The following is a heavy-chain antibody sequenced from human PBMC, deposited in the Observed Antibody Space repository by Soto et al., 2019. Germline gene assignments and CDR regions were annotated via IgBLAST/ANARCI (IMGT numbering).Heavy chain of an antibody. Sequence: ASVRVSCKASGYTFTSHGISWVRQAPGQGLEWMGWISAYNGNTNYAQKLQGRVTMTTDTSTSTAYMELRSLRSDDTAVYYCARVRDYDILTGYSNYFDYWGQGTLVTVSS. D-gene: IGHD3-9*01. CDR2: ISAYNGNT. V-gene: IGHV1-18*04. CDR1: GYTFTSHG. CDR3: ARVRDYDILTGYSNYFDY. J-gene: IGHJ4*02.